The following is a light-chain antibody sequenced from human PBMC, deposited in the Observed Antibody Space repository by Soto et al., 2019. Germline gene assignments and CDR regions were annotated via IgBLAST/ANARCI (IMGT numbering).Light chain of an antibody. Sequence: EIVLTQSPGTLSLSPGERATLSCRASQSVSSNLAWYQQKPGQAPRLLIYDASNRATGVPARFSGSGSGTDFTLTISSLEPEDFAVYYCQQRYRWPPITFGQGTRLEIK. CDR2: DAS. V-gene: IGKV3-11*01. J-gene: IGKJ5*01. CDR3: QQRYRWPPIT. CDR1: QSVSSN.